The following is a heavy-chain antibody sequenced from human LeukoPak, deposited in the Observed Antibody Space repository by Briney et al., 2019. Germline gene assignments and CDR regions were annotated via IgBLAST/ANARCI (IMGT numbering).Heavy chain of an antibody. J-gene: IGHJ1*01. D-gene: IGHD6-13*01. V-gene: IGHV1-69*04. CDR3: ARGPGIAAAGTLGAEYFQH. CDR1: GYTFTSDD. Sequence: GASVKVSCKASGYTFTSDDINWVRQATGQGLEWMGRIIPILGIANYAQKFQGRVTITADKSTSTAYMELSSLRSEDTAVYYCARGPGIAAAGTLGAEYFQHWGQGTLVTVSS. CDR2: IIPILGIA.